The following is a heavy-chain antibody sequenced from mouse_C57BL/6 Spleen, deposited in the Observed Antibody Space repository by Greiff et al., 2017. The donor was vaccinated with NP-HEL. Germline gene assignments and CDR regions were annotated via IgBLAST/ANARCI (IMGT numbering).Heavy chain of an antibody. J-gene: IGHJ2*01. D-gene: IGHD2-1*01. CDR3: AREATGNSYFDY. CDR2: ISDGGSYT. V-gene: IGHV5-4*01. CDR1: GFTFSSYA. Sequence: DVKLVESGGGLVKPGGSLKLSCAASGFTFSSYAMSWVRQTPEKRLEWVATISDGGSYTYYPDNVKGRFTISRDNAKNNLYLQMSHLKSEDTAMYYCAREATGNSYFDYWGQGTTLTVSS.